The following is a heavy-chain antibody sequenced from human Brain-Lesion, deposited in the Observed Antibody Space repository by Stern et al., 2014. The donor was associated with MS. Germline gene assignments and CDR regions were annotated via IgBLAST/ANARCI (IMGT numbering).Heavy chain of an antibody. D-gene: IGHD6-13*01. J-gene: IGHJ6*02. Sequence: QLVQSGAEVKKPGASVKVSCKVSGYTLTELSMHWVRQAPGKGLEWMGTFDPEDGETIYAQKFQGRVTMTEDTSTDTAYMELSSLRSEDTAVYYCATGDFRQQLVPGPYYFYGMDVWGQGTTVTVS. CDR1: GYTLTELS. V-gene: IGHV1-24*01. CDR2: FDPEDGET. CDR3: ATGDFRQQLVPGPYYFYGMDV.